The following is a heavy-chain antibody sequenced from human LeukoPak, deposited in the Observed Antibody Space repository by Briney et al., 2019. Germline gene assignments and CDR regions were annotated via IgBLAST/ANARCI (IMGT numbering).Heavy chain of an antibody. Sequence: GGSLRLSCAASGFTFSTYEINWVRQAPGKGLEWISYISGSAATAYYADSVKGRFTMSRYNARNSLYLQMNSLGAEDTAVYYCTRVGQSYSTSGQALDHWGQGNLVTVSS. D-gene: IGHD2-8*01. CDR1: GFTFSTYE. V-gene: IGHV3-48*03. CDR3: TRVGQSYSTSGQALDH. CDR2: ISGSAATA. J-gene: IGHJ4*02.